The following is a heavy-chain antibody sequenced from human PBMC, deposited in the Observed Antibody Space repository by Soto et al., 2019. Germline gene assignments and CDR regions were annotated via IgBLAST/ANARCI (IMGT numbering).Heavy chain of an antibody. CDR1: GGSLRSGDYY. CDR3: ARLRITMLGVAIHGPLWFDP. V-gene: IGHV4-31*03. CDR2: TSDIGSS. Sequence: QVQLQESGPGLLKPSQTLSLTCTVSGGSLRSGDYYWSWILHHPGTGMEWIGYTSDIGSSYYSPSLKSRVGMSVDTSKYQLSLYLYSGMVENTAVYSCARLRITMLGVAIHGPLWFDPCGQGTLVTVSS. D-gene: IGHD3-3*01. J-gene: IGHJ5*02.